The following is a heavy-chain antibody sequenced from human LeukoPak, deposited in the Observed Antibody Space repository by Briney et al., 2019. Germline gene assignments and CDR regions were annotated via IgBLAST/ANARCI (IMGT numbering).Heavy chain of an antibody. J-gene: IGHJ4*02. Sequence: ASVKVSCTASGGTFSSYAISWVRQAPGQGLEWMGGIIPIFGTANYAQKFQGRVTITTDESTSTAYMELSSLRSEDTAVYYCARVGPLGDAVVYWGQGTLVTVSS. CDR3: ARVGPLGDAVVY. CDR1: GGTFSSYA. CDR2: IIPIFGTA. D-gene: IGHD1-26*01. V-gene: IGHV1-69*05.